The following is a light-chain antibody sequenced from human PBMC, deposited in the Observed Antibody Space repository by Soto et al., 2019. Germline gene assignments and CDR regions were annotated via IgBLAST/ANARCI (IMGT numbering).Light chain of an antibody. J-gene: IGKJ4*01. CDR2: DAS. CDR1: QRVSSY. Sequence: EIVLTQSPATLSLSPGERATLSCRASQRVSSYLAWYQQKPGQAPRLLIYDASNRATGIPARFSGSGSGTEFTLTISSLEPEDVAVYFCQQRSNWPPTLTFGGGTKVEIK. V-gene: IGKV3-11*01. CDR3: QQRSNWPPTLT.